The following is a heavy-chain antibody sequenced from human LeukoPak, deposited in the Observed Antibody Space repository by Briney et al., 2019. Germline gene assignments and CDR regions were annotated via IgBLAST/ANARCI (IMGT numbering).Heavy chain of an antibody. V-gene: IGHV1-2*02. Sequence: ASVKVSCKASGYTFTDYYMHWVRQAPGQGLEWMGWINPNSGGTNYAQKFQGRVTITADESTSTAYMELSSLRSEDTAVYYCAREPGIAAAGPTAYFDYWGQGTLVTVSS. J-gene: IGHJ4*02. CDR3: AREPGIAAAGPTAYFDY. CDR2: INPNSGGT. D-gene: IGHD6-13*01. CDR1: GYTFTDYY.